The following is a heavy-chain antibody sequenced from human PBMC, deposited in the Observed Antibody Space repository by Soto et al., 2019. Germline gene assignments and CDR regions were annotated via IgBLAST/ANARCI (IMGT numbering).Heavy chain of an antibody. V-gene: IGHV3-23*01. J-gene: IGHJ4*02. CDR1: GITFSNYV. CDR2: ISGSGTST. Sequence: EVQLLESGGGLVQPGGSLRLSCAASGITFSNYVLSWVRQAPGTGLEWVSSISGSGTSTYYADSVKGRFSISRDTSKSTLYLHMSSLRADDTAIYYCAKEAGGGAAMVTSYFDYWGQGTLVTVSS. D-gene: IGHD5-18*01. CDR3: AKEAGGGAAMVTSYFDY.